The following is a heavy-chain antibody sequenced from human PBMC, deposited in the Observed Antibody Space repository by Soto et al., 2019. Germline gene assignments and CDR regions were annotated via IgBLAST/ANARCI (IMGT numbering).Heavy chain of an antibody. V-gene: IGHV3-21*01. D-gene: IGHD1-26*01. J-gene: IGHJ5*02. CDR2: ISSSSSYI. CDR1: GFTFSSYS. Sequence: PGGSLRLSCAASGFTFSSYSMNWVRQAPGKGLEWVSSISSSSSYIYYADSVKGRFTISRDNAKNSLYLQMSSLRAEDTAVYYCARDVVGARHNWFDPWGQGTLVTVS. CDR3: ARDVVGARHNWFDP.